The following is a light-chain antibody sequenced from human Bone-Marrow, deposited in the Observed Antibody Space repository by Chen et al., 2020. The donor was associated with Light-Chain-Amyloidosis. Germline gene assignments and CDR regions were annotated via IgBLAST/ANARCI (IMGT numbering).Light chain of an antibody. J-gene: IGKJ2*01. CDR1: QDISNY. Sequence: DIQMTQSPSSLSASVGDRVTITCQASQDISNYLNWYQQKPGKAPKLLIYDASNLETGVPSRFSGSGSGKDFTFTISRMQPEDSATYYCQQYDTRPYTVGQGTKLE. V-gene: IGKV1-33*01. CDR2: DAS. CDR3: QQYDTRPYT.